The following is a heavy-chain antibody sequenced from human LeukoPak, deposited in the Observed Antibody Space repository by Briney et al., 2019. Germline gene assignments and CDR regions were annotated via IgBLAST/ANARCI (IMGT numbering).Heavy chain of an antibody. CDR1: GFTFSDYY. D-gene: IGHD3-22*01. CDR3: ARQVPFYYDSSGPFVS. V-gene: IGHV3-11*04. CDR2: ISNSGSAI. J-gene: IGHJ4*02. Sequence: PGGSLRLSCAASGFTFSDYYMSWIRQAPGKGLEWVSYISNSGSAIYYADSVKGRFTISRDNAKNSLYLQMNSLRAEDTAVYYCARQVPFYYDSSGPFVSWGQGTLVIVSS.